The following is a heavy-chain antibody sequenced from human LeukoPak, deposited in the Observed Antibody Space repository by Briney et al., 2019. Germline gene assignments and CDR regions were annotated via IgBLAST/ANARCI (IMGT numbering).Heavy chain of an antibody. D-gene: IGHD3-3*01. V-gene: IGHV3-21*01. Sequence: GGSLRLSCAASGFTFSNYWMSWVRQAPGKGLEWVSSISSSSNYIYYADSVKGRFTISRDNAKNSLYLQMNSLRAKDTAVYYCARDLTDDFWSGYHFDYWGQGTLVTVSS. CDR3: ARDLTDDFWSGYHFDY. CDR2: ISSSSNYI. CDR1: GFTFSNYW. J-gene: IGHJ4*02.